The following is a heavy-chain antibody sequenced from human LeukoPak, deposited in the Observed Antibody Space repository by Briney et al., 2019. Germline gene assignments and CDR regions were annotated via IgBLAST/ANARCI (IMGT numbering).Heavy chain of an antibody. D-gene: IGHD6-13*01. CDR1: GFTFSSYG. CDR3: AKTPYSLDYFDY. Sequence: GGSLRLSCAASGFTFSSYGMQWVRQAPGKGLEWVAFIRYDGSNKYYADSVKGRFTISRDNSKNTLDLQMNSLRAEDTAVYYCAKTPYSLDYFDYWGQGTLVTVSS. V-gene: IGHV3-30*02. J-gene: IGHJ4*02. CDR2: IRYDGSNK.